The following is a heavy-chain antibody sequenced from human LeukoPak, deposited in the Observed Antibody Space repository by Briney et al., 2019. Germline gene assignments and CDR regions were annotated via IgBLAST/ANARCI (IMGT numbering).Heavy chain of an antibody. D-gene: IGHD4-11*01. V-gene: IGHV4-4*09. Sequence: KPSETLSLTCTVSGFTISSYYWSWIRQPPGKGLEWIGYIYTSGSTNYNPSLKSRVTISVDTSKNQFSLKMSSVTAADTAVYYCARRDYSNYGSWFDPWGQGTLVTVSS. CDR2: IYTSGST. J-gene: IGHJ5*02. CDR3: ARRDYSNYGSWFDP. CDR1: GFTISSYY.